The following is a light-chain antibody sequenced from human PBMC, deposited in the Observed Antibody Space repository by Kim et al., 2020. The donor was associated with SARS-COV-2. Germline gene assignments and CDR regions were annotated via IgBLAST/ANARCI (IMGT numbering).Light chain of an antibody. CDR1: QSVRGDY. J-gene: IGKJ1*01. CDR3: QQYFSSPKT. Sequence: SPGERATLSCRASQSVRGDYLAWYPQKPGQAPRLLIYGASSRATGIPERFSGSGSGTDFTLSISRLEPEDCAVYYCQQYFSSPKTFGPGTKVDIK. CDR2: GAS. V-gene: IGKV3-20*01.